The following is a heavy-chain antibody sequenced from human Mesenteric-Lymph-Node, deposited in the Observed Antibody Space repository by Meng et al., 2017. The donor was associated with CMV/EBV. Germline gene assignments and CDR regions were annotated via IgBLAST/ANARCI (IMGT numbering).Heavy chain of an antibody. J-gene: IGHJ4*02. CDR2: IYYSGST. Sequence: SETLSLTCIVSGGSISSSSYYWGWIRQPPGKGLEWIGSIYYSGSTYYNPSLKSRVTISVDTSKNQFSLKLSSVTAADTAVYYCARGSHYDILTGYSPAPNFDYWGQGTLVTVSS. D-gene: IGHD3-9*01. CDR1: GGSISSSSYY. CDR3: ARGSHYDILTGYSPAPNFDY. V-gene: IGHV4-39*07.